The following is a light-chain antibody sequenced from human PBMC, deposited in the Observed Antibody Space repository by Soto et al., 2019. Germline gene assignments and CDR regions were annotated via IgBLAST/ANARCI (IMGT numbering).Light chain of an antibody. CDR2: DAS. Sequence: ETVLTQSPATLSLSPGEGATLSCRASHSVSTYLAWYQQKPGQTPRLLIYDASTRATGIPARFSGSGSGTDFTLNISSLEPEDFAVYYCQQHTNWPLTFGGGTKVDIK. J-gene: IGKJ4*01. CDR3: QQHTNWPLT. V-gene: IGKV3-11*01. CDR1: HSVSTY.